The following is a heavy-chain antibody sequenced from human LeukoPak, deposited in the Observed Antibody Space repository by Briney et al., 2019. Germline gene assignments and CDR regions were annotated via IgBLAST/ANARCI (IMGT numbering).Heavy chain of an antibody. CDR2: IIPTFGTA. CDR3: ARDRGPVAARPYYYYYYMDV. CDR1: GGTFSSYA. Sequence: ASVKVSCKASGGTFSSYAISWVRQAPGQGLEWMGGIIPTFGTANYAQKFQGRVTITTDESTSTAYMELSSLRSEDTAVYYCARDRGPVAARPYYYYYYMDVWGKGTTVTVSS. J-gene: IGHJ6*03. V-gene: IGHV1-69*05. D-gene: IGHD6-6*01.